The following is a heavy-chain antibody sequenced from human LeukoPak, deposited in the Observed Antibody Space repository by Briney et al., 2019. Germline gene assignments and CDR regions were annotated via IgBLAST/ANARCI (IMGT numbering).Heavy chain of an antibody. CDR3: ARGLGYCSSTSCPNWFDP. CDR1: GGSISSGDSY. D-gene: IGHD2-2*01. Sequence: PSETLSLTCTVSGGSISSGDSYWSWIRQPPGKGLEWIGYIYYIGSTYYNSSLKSRVTISVDTSKNQFSLKLSSVTAADTAVYYCARGLGYCSSTSCPNWFDPWGQGTLVTVSS. V-gene: IGHV4-30-4*08. J-gene: IGHJ5*02. CDR2: IYYIGST.